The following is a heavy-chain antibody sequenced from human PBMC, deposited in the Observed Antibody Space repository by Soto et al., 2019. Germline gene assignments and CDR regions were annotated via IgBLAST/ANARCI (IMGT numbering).Heavy chain of an antibody. Sequence: PGGSLRLSCVVSGLSFSTYWMHWVRQAPGKGPVWVSRIDTYGSTRSYADSVKGRFTISRDNAKNTLYLQMNSLGPEDTAVYYCATGGTDSRYYFDSWGQGTLVTVSS. V-gene: IGHV3-74*01. CDR2: IDTYGSTR. CDR3: ATGGTDSRYYFDS. J-gene: IGHJ4*02. CDR1: GLSFSTYW. D-gene: IGHD3-16*01.